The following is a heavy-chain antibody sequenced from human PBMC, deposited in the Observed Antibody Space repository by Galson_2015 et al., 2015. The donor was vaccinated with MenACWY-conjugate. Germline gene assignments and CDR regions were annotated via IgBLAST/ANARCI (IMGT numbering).Heavy chain of an antibody. J-gene: IGHJ4*02. D-gene: IGHD3-3*01. V-gene: IGHV3-7*03. Sequence: SLRLSCAASGFTFSSYWMSWVRQAPGKGLEWVANIKQDGSEKYYVDSVKGRFTISRDNAKNSLYLQMNSLRAEDTAVYYCARGGRFSEWLSLPLYWGQGTLVTVSS. CDR3: ARGGRFSEWLSLPLY. CDR2: IKQDGSEK. CDR1: GFTFSSYW.